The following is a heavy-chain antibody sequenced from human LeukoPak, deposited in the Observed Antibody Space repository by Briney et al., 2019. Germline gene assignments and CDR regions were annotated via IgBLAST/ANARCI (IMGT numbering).Heavy chain of an antibody. V-gene: IGHV4-30-4*08. CDR1: GGSISSGDYC. CDR3: ARDPVPVSPHAFDI. J-gene: IGHJ3*02. D-gene: IGHD2-2*01. Sequence: SQTLSLTCTVSGGSISSGDYCWSWIRQPPGKGLEWIGYIYYSGSTYYNPSLKSRVTISVDTSKNQFSLKLSSVTAADTAVYYCARDPVPVSPHAFDIWGQGTMVTVSS. CDR2: IYYSGST.